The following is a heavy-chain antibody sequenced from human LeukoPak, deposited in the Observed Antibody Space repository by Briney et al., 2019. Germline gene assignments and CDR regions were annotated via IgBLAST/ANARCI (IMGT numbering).Heavy chain of an antibody. CDR1: GFTVSSNY. V-gene: IGHV3-66*01. J-gene: IGHJ4*02. Sequence: PGGSLRLSCAASGFTVSSNYMSWVRQAPGKGLEWVSVLYSDGRTSYADSVKGRFTISRDNSKNTLYLQMNSLRAEDTAVYYCARDGYCGGDCFPHYWGQGTLVTVSS. D-gene: IGHD2-21*02. CDR3: ARDGYCGGDCFPHY. CDR2: LYSDGRT.